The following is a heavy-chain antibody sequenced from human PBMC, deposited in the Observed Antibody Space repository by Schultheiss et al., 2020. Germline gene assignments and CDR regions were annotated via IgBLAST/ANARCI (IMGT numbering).Heavy chain of an antibody. D-gene: IGHD6-19*01. V-gene: IGHV4-31*03. CDR3: ARALSSGWYVDC. J-gene: IGHJ4*02. CDR1: GGSISSGGYY. Sequence: SETLSLTCTVSGGSISSGGYYWSWIRQHPGKGLEWIGYIYYSGSTYYNPSLKSRVTISVDTSKNQFSLKLSSVTAADTAVYYCARALSSGWYVDCWGQGTLGTVSS. CDR2: IYYSGST.